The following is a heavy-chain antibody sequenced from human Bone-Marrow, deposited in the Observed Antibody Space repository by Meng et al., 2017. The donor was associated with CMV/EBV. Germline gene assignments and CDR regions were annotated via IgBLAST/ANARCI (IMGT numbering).Heavy chain of an antibody. V-gene: IGHV4-61*08. CDR3: ARDVTPDF. D-gene: IGHD5-18*01. CDR1: GGSVSSGDYY. CDR2: IHNSGDT. Sequence: ESLKISCTVSGGSVSSGDYYWSWIRQPPGKGLEWIGYIHNSGDTNYNPSLKSRVTISVDTSKNQFSLSLTSLTAADTAVYYCARDVTPDFWGQGTLVTVSS. J-gene: IGHJ4*02.